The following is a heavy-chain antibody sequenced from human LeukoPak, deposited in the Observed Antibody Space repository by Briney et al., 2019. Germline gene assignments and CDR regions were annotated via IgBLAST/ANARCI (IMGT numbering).Heavy chain of an antibody. CDR3: AKDPYSRGNSYFDY. D-gene: IGHD4-23*01. V-gene: IGHV3-74*01. CDR2: INSDGSST. J-gene: IGHJ4*02. Sequence: GGSLRLSCAASGFTFSSYWMHWVRQAPGKGLVWVSRINSDGSSTSYADSVKGRFTISRDNAKNSLYLQMNSLRAEDTALYYCAKDPYSRGNSYFDYWGQGTLVTVSS. CDR1: GFTFSSYW.